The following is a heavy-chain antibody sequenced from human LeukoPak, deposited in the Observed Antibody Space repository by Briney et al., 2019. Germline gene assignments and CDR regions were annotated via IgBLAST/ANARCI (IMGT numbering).Heavy chain of an antibody. J-gene: IGHJ4*02. D-gene: IGHD3-22*01. CDR2: ISSSGSTI. CDR1: GFTFSDYY. V-gene: IGHV3-11*01. CDR3: AREYYYDSSGYSRNFDY. Sequence: PGGSLRLSCAASGFTFSDYYMSWIRQAPGKGLEWVSYISSSGSTIYYADSVKGRFTISRDNAKNSLYLQMNSLRAEDTALYYCAREYYYDSSGYSRNFDYWGQGTLVTVSS.